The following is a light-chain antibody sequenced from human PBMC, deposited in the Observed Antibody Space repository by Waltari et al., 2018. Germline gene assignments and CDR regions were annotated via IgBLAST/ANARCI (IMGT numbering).Light chain of an antibody. Sequence: SSELTQDPAVSVALGQTVRITCQGHSPRRTYPSWYQQKSGQAPILVIYGRNNRPSGIPDRFSGSSSGNSASLTITGAQAEDEADYYCISYTSRTTYVFGTGTKVTVL. CDR1: SPRRTY. V-gene: IGLV3-19*01. CDR3: ISYTSRTTYV. J-gene: IGLJ1*01. CDR2: GRN.